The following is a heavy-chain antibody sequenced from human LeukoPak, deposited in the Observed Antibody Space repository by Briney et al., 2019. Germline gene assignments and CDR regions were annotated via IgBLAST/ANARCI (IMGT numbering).Heavy chain of an antibody. Sequence: GGSLRLSCAASGFTFSTYAMHWVRQAPGKRLDWVAVTSKDGGKTYHTDSLRGRFTISRDNSKNTLYLQMNSLRPEDTAVYYCARDLSRQLLWVGQLDFWGQGTLVTVSS. CDR2: TSKDGGKT. J-gene: IGHJ4*02. CDR3: ARDLSRQLLWVGQLDF. V-gene: IGHV3-30*14. CDR1: GFTFSTYA. D-gene: IGHD3-10*01.